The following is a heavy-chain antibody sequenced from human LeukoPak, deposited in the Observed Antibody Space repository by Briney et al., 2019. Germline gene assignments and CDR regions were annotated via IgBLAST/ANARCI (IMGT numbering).Heavy chain of an antibody. CDR1: GGTFSSYA. CDR2: IIPIFGTA. Sequence: ASVKVSCKASGGTFSSYAISWVRQAPGQGLEWMGGIIPIFGTANYAQKFQGRVTITTDESTSTAYMELSSLRSEDTAVYYWARDMAYYDSSGYYYYFDYWGQGTLVTVSS. CDR3: ARDMAYYDSSGYYYYFDY. D-gene: IGHD3-22*01. V-gene: IGHV1-69*05. J-gene: IGHJ4*02.